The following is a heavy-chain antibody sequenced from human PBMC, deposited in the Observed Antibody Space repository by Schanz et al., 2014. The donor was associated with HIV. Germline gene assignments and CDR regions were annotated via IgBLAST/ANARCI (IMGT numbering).Heavy chain of an antibody. V-gene: IGHV3-33*06. J-gene: IGHJ4*02. D-gene: IGHD6-19*01. CDR3: AKDGPGIAVAGTGYFDY. Sequence: QVQLVESGGGVVQPGRSLRLSCAASGFIFSSYGMHWVRQAPGKGLEWVAVIWYDGSNKYYADSVKGRFTISRDNSKNTLYLQMDSLRAEDTAVYFCAKDGPGIAVAGTGYFDYWGQGTLVTVSS. CDR1: GFIFSSYG. CDR2: IWYDGSNK.